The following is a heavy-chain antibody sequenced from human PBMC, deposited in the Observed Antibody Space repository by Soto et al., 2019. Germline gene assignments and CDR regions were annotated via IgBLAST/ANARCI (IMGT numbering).Heavy chain of an antibody. CDR3: ARIVVVVPAAILWYYYMDV. CDR2: IFSNDEK. J-gene: IGHJ6*03. Sequence: SWIRQPPGKALEWLAHIFSNDEKSYSTSLKSRLTISKDTSKSQVVLTMTNMDPVDTATYYCARIVVVVPAAILWYYYMDVWGKGTTVTVSS. D-gene: IGHD2-2*01. V-gene: IGHV2-26*01.